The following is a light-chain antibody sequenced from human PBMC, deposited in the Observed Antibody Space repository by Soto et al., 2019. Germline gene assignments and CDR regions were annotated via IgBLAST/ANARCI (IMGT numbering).Light chain of an antibody. J-gene: IGKJ1*01. CDR2: AAS. V-gene: IGKV1-8*01. CDR3: QQYYSYPRT. Sequence: AIRMTQSPSSFSASTGDRVTITCRASQGISSYLAWYQQKPGKAPKLLIYAASTLQSGVPSRFSGSGSGTDFTLTISCLQSEDFATYYCQQYYSYPRTFGQGTNVELK. CDR1: QGISSY.